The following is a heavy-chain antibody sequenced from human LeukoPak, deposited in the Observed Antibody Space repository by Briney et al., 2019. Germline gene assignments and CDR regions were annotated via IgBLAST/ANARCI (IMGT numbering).Heavy chain of an antibody. CDR2: IYSGGST. Sequence: GGSLRLSCAASGFTVSSSYLTWVRQAPGKGLEWVSVIYSGGSTYYADSVKGRFTISRDNSKNTLYLQMNSLRAEDTAVYYCARSRDGYNGLFDPWGQGTLVTVSS. CDR3: ARSRDGYNGLFDP. D-gene: IGHD5-24*01. J-gene: IGHJ5*02. V-gene: IGHV3-53*01. CDR1: GFTVSSSY.